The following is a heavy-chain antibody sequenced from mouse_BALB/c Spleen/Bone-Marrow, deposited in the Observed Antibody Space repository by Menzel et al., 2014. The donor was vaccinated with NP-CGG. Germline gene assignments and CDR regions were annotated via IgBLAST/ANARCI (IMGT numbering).Heavy chain of an antibody. CDR2: IDPSNTYT. J-gene: IGHJ2*01. CDR3: AREDIIKAYFDY. CDR1: GYTFTSYT. Sequence: VQLQQSAAELARPGASVKMSCKVSGYTFTSYTMQWVKQRPGQGLEWIGYIDPSNTYTDYNQKFRDKTTLTADKSSSTAYMQLTSLTSEDSAVYYCAREDIIKAYFDYWGQGTTLTVSS. D-gene: IGHD1-1*01. V-gene: IGHV1-4*02.